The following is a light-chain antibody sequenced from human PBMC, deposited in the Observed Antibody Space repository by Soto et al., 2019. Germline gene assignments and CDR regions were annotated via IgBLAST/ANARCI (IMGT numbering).Light chain of an antibody. Sequence: QSVLTQPASVSGSPGQSITIPCTGTSSDVGRYDLVSWYQQRPGKAPRLVIFDVSIRASGVSNRFSASKSGSTASLTISGLQLEDEADYYCYSYTGTSTLAVFGGGTKLTVL. J-gene: IGLJ2*01. CDR1: SSDVGRYDL. V-gene: IGLV2-14*03. CDR3: YSYTGTSTLAV. CDR2: DVS.